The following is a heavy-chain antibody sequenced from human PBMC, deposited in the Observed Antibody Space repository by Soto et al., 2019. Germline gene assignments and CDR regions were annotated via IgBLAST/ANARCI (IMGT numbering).Heavy chain of an antibody. Sequence: PSETLSLTCTVSGGSISSYYWSWIRQPPGKGLEWIGYIYYSGSTNYNPSLKSRVTISVDTSKNQFSLKLSSVTAADTAVCYCARDKWELSDYYGMDVWGQGTTVTVSS. CDR3: ARDKWELSDYYGMDV. J-gene: IGHJ6*02. CDR1: GGSISSYY. CDR2: IYYSGST. D-gene: IGHD1-26*01. V-gene: IGHV4-59*01.